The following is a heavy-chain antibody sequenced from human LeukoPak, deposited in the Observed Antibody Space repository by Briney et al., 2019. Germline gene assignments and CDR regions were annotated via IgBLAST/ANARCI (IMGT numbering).Heavy chain of an antibody. J-gene: IGHJ3*02. D-gene: IGHD2-2*01. V-gene: IGHV4-4*07. CDR1: GGSLSSYY. CDR3: ARVGYCSSTSCSDAFDI. Sequence: SETLSLTCTVSGGSLSSYYWNWTRQPAGKGLEWIGRIYTSGSTNYNPSLKSRVTMSVDTSKNQFSLKLSSVTAADTAVYYCARVGYCSSTSCSDAFDIWGQGTMVTVSS. CDR2: IYTSGST.